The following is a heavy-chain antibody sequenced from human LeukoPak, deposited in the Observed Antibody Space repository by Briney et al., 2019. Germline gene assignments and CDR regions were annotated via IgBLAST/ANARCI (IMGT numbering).Heavy chain of an antibody. CDR3: ARREGSGSYFGENYYYYMDV. V-gene: IGHV3-21*01. D-gene: IGHD3-10*01. CDR2: ISSSSSYI. J-gene: IGHJ6*03. Sequence: GGSLRLSCAASGFTFSSYGMHWVRQAPGKGLEWVSSISSSSSYIYYADSVKGRFTISRDNAKNSLYLQMNSLRAEDTAVYYCARREGSGSYFGENYYYYMDVWGKGTTVTISS. CDR1: GFTFSSYG.